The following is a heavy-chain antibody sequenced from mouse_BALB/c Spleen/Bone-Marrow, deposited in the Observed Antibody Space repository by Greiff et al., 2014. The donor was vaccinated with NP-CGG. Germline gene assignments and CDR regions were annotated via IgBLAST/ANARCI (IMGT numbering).Heavy chain of an antibody. Sequence: QLVESGPELVKPGASVKMSCKASGYTFTSYVRHWVKQKPGQGLEWIGYINPYNDGTKYNEKFKGKATLTSDKSSSTAYMELSSLTSEDSAVYYCARKVWYYAMDYWGQGTSVTVSS. V-gene: IGHV1-14*01. CDR1: GYTFTSYV. J-gene: IGHJ4*01. D-gene: IGHD2-10*02. CDR3: ARKVWYYAMDY. CDR2: INPYNDGT.